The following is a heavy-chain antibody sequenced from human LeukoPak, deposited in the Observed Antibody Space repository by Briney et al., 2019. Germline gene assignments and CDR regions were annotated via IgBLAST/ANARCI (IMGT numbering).Heavy chain of an antibody. V-gene: IGHV3-30-3*01. CDR3: ARGYYDSSGYSYYYYGMDV. Sequence: GRSLRLSCAASGFTFSSYAMHWVRQAPGKGLEWVAVISYDGSNKYYADSVKGRFTISRDNSKNTLYLQMNSLRAEDTAVYYCARGYYDSSGYSYYYYGMDVWGQGTTVTVSS. CDR1: GFTFSSYA. CDR2: ISYDGSNK. J-gene: IGHJ6*02. D-gene: IGHD3-22*01.